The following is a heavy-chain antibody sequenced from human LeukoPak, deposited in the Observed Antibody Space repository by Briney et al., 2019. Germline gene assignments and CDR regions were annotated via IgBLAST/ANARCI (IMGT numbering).Heavy chain of an antibody. CDR3: ARARSSSCDY. Sequence: GWPLRLSCAASGFTFSTYPMHWIRHPPGKGLEWVAIVFNDGSQKYYADSVKGRFTISRDNSKNTLYLQMNSLRAEDTAVYYCARARSSSCDYWGQGTLVTVSS. J-gene: IGHJ4*02. CDR1: GFTFSTYP. V-gene: IGHV3-33*01. D-gene: IGHD6-13*01. CDR2: VFNDGSQK.